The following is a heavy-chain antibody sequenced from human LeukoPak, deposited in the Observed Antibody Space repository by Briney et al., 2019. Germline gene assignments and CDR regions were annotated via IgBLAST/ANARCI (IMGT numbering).Heavy chain of an antibody. V-gene: IGHV3-23*01. J-gene: IGHJ4*02. Sequence: PGGSLRLSCAASGFTFSSYAMSWVRQAPGKGLEWVSAISGSGGSTYYADSVKGRFTISRDNSKNTLHLQMNSLRAEDTAVYYCAKDAVLLWFGELFTYFDYWGQGTLVTVSS. CDR1: GFTFSSYA. CDR3: AKDAVLLWFGELFTYFDY. CDR2: ISGSGGST. D-gene: IGHD3-10*01.